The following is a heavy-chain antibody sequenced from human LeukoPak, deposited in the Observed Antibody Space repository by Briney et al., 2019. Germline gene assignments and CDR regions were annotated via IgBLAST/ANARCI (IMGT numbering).Heavy chain of an antibody. J-gene: IGHJ4*02. V-gene: IGHV3-66*01. Sequence: GGTLRLSCAASGFTFNTYGMSWVRQAPGKGLEWVSVLYTDGSTNYADSVKGRFTMLRDNSKNTLYLQMNSLRVEDTAVYYCARAPPILATPDYWGQGTLVTVSS. CDR3: ARAPPILATPDY. D-gene: IGHD5-12*01. CDR1: GFTFNTYG. CDR2: LYTDGST.